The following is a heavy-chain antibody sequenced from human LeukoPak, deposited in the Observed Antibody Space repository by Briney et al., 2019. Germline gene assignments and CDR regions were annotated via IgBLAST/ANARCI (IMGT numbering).Heavy chain of an antibody. CDR3: ARDGGNYYDSSGHY. CDR2: INPNSGGT. Sequence: ASVTVSCTASGYTFTGYYMHWVRQAPGQGLEWMGWINPNSGGTNYAQKFQGRVTMTRDTSISTAYMELSRLRSDDTAVYYCARDGGNYYDSSGHYWGQGTLVTVSS. V-gene: IGHV1-2*02. D-gene: IGHD3-22*01. J-gene: IGHJ4*02. CDR1: GYTFTGYY.